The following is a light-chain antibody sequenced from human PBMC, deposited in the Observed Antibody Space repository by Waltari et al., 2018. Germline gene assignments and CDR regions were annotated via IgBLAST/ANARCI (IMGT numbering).Light chain of an antibody. CDR1: QSALYRSNLQNY. CDR3: QQYYSNPFT. Sequence: DIVMTQSPDSLAVSLGDRATINCRSSQSALYRSNLQNYLAWYKQKPGQSPKGLIYWASSRESGVPDRISGSGSETDFTLTISSLQAEDVAVYYCQQYYSNPFTFGPGTKVEIK. V-gene: IGKV4-1*01. J-gene: IGKJ3*01. CDR2: WAS.